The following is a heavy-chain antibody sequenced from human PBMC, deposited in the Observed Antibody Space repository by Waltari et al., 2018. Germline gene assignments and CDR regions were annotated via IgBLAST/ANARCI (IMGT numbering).Heavy chain of an antibody. Sequence: QLQLQESGSGLVKPSQTLSLTCAVSGGSISSGGYSWSWIRQPPGKGLEWIGYIYHSGGTYYNPSLKSRVTISVDRSKNQFSLKLSSVTAADTAVYYCARASPYDWGWFDPWGQGTLVTVSS. CDR3: ARASPYDWGWFDP. CDR1: GGSISSGGYS. D-gene: IGHD3-16*01. CDR2: IYHSGGT. V-gene: IGHV4-30-2*01. J-gene: IGHJ5*02.